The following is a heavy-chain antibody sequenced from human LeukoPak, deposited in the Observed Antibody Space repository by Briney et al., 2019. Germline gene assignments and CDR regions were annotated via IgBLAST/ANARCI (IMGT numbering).Heavy chain of an antibody. CDR2: LNPNSGGT. V-gene: IGHV1-2*02. CDR1: GYTVTGHY. Sequence: GASVKVSCKASGYTVTGHYLHWVRQAPGQGLEWMGWLNPNSGGTNYAQKFQGRVTMTRDTSINTAYMELNSLTSDDTAMYYCAKDAYRGLSSSYNMDSWCQGTLVTVST. D-gene: IGHD5-18*01. CDR3: AKDAYRGLSSSYNMDS. J-gene: IGHJ4*02.